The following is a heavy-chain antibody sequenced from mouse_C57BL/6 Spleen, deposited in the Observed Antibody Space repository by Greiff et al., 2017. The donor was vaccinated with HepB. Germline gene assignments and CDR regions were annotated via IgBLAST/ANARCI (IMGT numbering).Heavy chain of an antibody. V-gene: IGHV1-54*01. CDR1: GYAFTNYL. D-gene: IGHD1-1*01. CDR2: INPGSGGT. CDR3: ARRDYYGSSPYYFDY. Sequence: VQLQQSGAELVRPGTSVKVSCKASGYAFTNYLIEWVKQRPGQGLEWIGVINPGSGGTNYNEKFKGKATLTADKSSSTAYMQLSSLTSEDSAVYFCARRDYYGSSPYYFDYWGQGTTLTVSS. J-gene: IGHJ2*01.